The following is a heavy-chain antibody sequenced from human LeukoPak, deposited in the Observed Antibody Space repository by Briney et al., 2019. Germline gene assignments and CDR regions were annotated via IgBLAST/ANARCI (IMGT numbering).Heavy chain of an antibody. CDR3: ARVGYYGSGSYPTPIDY. V-gene: IGHV1-69*04. D-gene: IGHD3-10*01. CDR1: GCTFSSYA. CDR2: IIPILGIA. J-gene: IGHJ4*02. Sequence: SSVKVSCKASGCTFSSYAIIWVRQAPGQGLEWIGRIIPILGIANYAQKFQGRVTITADKSTSTAYMELSSLRSEDTAVYYCARVGYYGSGSYPTPIDYWGQGNLVTVS.